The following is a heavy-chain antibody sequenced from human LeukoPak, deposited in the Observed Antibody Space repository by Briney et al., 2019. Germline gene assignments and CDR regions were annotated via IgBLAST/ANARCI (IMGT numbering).Heavy chain of an antibody. J-gene: IGHJ4*02. Sequence: SETLSLTCSVSGGAINSGANYWNWIRQPPGKGLEWIGYIYYSGSTYYNPSLKSRVTISVDTSKNQFSLKLSSVTAADTAVYYCARDVVPAAGFDYWGQGTLVTVSS. CDR3: ARDVVPAAGFDY. D-gene: IGHD2-2*01. CDR2: IYYSGST. CDR1: GGAINSGANY. V-gene: IGHV4-30-4*01.